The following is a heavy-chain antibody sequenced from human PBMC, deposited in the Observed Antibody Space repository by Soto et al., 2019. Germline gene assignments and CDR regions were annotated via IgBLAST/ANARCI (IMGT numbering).Heavy chain of an antibody. D-gene: IGHD6-19*01. V-gene: IGHV3-9*01. CDR2: ISWNSGSI. Sequence: GGSLRLSCAASGFTFDDYAMHWVRQAPGKGLEWVSGISWNSGSIGYADSVKGRFTISRDNAKNSLYLQMNSLRAEDTALYYCAKDPGGGREAGDNWFDPWGQGTLVTVSS. CDR1: GFTFDDYA. J-gene: IGHJ5*02. CDR3: AKDPGGGREAGDNWFDP.